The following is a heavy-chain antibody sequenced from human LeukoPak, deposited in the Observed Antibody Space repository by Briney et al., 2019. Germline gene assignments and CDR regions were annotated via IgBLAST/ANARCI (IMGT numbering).Heavy chain of an antibody. V-gene: IGHV4-30-4*01. CDR3: ARPYCSGGSCSSDDAFDI. J-gene: IGHJ3*02. D-gene: IGHD2-15*01. CDR2: IYYSGST. CDR1: GGSISSGDYY. Sequence: SETLSLTCTVSGGSISSGDYYWSWIRQPPGKGLEWIGYIYYSGSTYYNPSLKSRVTISVDTSKNQFSLKLSSVTAADTAVYYCARPYCSGGSCSSDDAFDIWGQGTMVTVSS.